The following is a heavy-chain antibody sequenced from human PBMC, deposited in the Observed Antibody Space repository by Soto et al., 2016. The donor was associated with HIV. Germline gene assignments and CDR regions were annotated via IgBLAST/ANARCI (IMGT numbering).Heavy chain of an antibody. CDR3: AREQGLVVPASNVVTAGAFDL. D-gene: IGHD2-2*01. J-gene: IGHJ3*01. CDR1: GYTFTTYD. Sequence: QVQLVQSGAEVKKPGASVKVSCKASGYTFTTYDINWVRQATGQGLEWMGWMNPYSGNTGYAQKFQGRVTITRNTSISTVYMELSSLRSEDTAVYYCAREQGLVVPASNVVTAGAFDLWGQGTMVTVSS. CDR2: MNPYSGNT. V-gene: IGHV1-8*03.